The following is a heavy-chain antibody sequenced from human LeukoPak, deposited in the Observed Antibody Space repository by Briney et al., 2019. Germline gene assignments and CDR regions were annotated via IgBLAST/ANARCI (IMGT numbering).Heavy chain of an antibody. D-gene: IGHD3-16*01. V-gene: IGHV4-4*07. CDR2: IHTSGTT. Sequence: SETLSLTCTVSGGSMRSFYWSFIRQPAGKGLEWIRRIHTSGTTWYNASRKSRDTMSVDTSKNQFSLRLTSVTAADTAVYYCARGDLYDGGGRNWFDPWGQGTLVTVSS. J-gene: IGHJ5*02. CDR3: ARGDLYDGGGRNWFDP. CDR1: GGSMRSFY.